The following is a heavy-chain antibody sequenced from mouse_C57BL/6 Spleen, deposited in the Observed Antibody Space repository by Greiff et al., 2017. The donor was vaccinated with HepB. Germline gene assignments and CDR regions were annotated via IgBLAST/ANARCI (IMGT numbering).Heavy chain of an antibody. Sequence: EVQLQESGPELVKPGASVKISCKASGYSFTGYYMNWVKQSPEKSLEWIGEINPSTGGTTYNQKFKAKATLTVDKSSSTAYMQLKSLTSEDSAVYYCARIGNSYAMDYWGQGTSVTVSS. CDR3: ARIGNSYAMDY. V-gene: IGHV1-42*01. CDR2: INPSTGGT. D-gene: IGHD2-1*01. J-gene: IGHJ4*01. CDR1: GYSFTGYY.